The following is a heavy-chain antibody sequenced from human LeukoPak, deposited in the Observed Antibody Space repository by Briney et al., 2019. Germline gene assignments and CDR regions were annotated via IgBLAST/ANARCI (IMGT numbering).Heavy chain of an antibody. D-gene: IGHD2-2*02. Sequence: SETLSLTCSVSGGSSSSSSYYWGWIRQPPGKGLEWIGSIHDSGSTNYNPSLKSRVTISVDTSKNQFSLKLSSVTAADTAVYYCARAIVVVPAAIGNWFDPWGQGTLVTVSS. V-gene: IGHV4-39*07. J-gene: IGHJ5*02. CDR3: ARAIVVVPAAIGNWFDP. CDR1: GGSSSSSSYY. CDR2: IHDSGST.